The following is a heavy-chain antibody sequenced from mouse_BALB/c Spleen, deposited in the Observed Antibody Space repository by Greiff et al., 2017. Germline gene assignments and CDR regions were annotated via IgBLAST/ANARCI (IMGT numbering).Heavy chain of an antibody. J-gene: IGHJ4*01. V-gene: IGHV2-2*02. CDR2: IWSGGST. D-gene: IGHD2-2*01. CDR1: GFSLTSYG. CDR3: ARNKDYGYDRSYAMDY. Sequence: QVQLQQSGPGLVQPSQSLSITCTVSGFSLTSYGVHWVRQSPGKGLEWLGVIWSGGSTDYNAAFISRLSISKDNSKSQVFFKMNSLQANDTAIYYCARNKDYGYDRSYAMDYWGQGTSVTVSS.